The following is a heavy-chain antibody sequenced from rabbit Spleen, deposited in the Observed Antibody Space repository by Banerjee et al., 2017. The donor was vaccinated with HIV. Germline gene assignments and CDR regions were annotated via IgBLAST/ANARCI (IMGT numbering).Heavy chain of an antibody. D-gene: IGHD4-1*01. J-gene: IGHJ6*01. V-gene: IGHV1S40*01. CDR2: IDAGSSGFT. Sequence: QSLEESGGDLVKPGASLTLTCTASGFSFSSSSFSGDSYMCWVRQAPGKGLEWIACIDAGSSGFTYYASWVNGRFTISKASSTTVTLQMTSLTAADTATYFCARGDSSVSNWALWGPGTLVTVS. CDR1: GFSFSSSSFSGDSY. CDR3: ARGDSSVSNWAL.